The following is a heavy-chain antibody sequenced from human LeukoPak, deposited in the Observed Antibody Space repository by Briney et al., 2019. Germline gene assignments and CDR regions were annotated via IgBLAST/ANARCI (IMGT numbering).Heavy chain of an antibody. CDR3: AKSNGYFEY. Sequence: GGSLRLSCAASSSYAMSWVRQAPGKGLEWVSTITSSGGRSYYADSVKGRFTISRDNSKNTLYLQMNSLRVEDTAVYHCAKSNGYFEYWGQGTLVPVSS. D-gene: IGHD3-22*01. J-gene: IGHJ4*02. V-gene: IGHV3-23*01. CDR1: SSYA. CDR2: ITSSGGRS.